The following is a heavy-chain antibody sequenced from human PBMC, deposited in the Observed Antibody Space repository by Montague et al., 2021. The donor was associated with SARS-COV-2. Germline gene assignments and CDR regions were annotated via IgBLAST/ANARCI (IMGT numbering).Heavy chain of an antibody. CDR3: ATPDY. CDR1: GYSFTTYW. CDR2: IDPSDSNT. Sequence: QSGAEVKKPGESLTISCKGSGYSFTTYWINWVRQMPGKSLEWMGKIDPSDSNTNYSPSFQGHVTISVDRSISTAYLQWRSLKASDTAMYYCATPDYWGQGTLVTVSS. J-gene: IGHJ4*02. V-gene: IGHV5-10-1*01.